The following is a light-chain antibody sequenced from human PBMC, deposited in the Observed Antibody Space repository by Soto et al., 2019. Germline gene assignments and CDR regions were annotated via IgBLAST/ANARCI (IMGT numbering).Light chain of an antibody. CDR1: QSVSNY. V-gene: IGKV3-11*01. Sequence: EIVLTQSPATLSLSPGGRATLSCRASQSVSNYLAWYQQKPGQVPRLLIYDTFHRATGTPARFSGSGSGTDFTLTISSLESEDFAVYYCQHLANVVSFGGGTKVEI. J-gene: IGKJ4*01. CDR2: DTF. CDR3: QHLANVVS.